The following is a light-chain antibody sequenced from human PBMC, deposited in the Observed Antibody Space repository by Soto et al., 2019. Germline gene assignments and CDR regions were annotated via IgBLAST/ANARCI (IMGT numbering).Light chain of an antibody. J-gene: IGKJ1*01. CDR1: QAVNTR. CDR2: LAS. V-gene: IGKV3-11*01. Sequence: DIVLTPSPATLSSFPGDRVTLSCRASQAVNTRLAWYQHKPGQAPRLLIYLASNRAAGVPARFSGSGSGTDFTLTIRDVAPEDFAVYYCHQRQSWPRTVGQGTKVDSK. CDR3: HQRQSWPRT.